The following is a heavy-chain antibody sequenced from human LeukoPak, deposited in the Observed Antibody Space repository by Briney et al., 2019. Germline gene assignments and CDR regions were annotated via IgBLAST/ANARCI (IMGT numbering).Heavy chain of an antibody. V-gene: IGHV1-69*05. CDR2: IIPIFGTA. Sequence: ASVKVSCKASGYTFTNYGFSWVRQAPGQGLEWMGGIIPIFGTANYAQKFQGRVTITTDESTSTAYMELSSLRSEDTAVYYCARLPSYSSSGDDYWGQGTLVTVSS. CDR3: ARLPSYSSSGDDY. J-gene: IGHJ4*02. D-gene: IGHD6-6*01. CDR1: GYTFTNYG.